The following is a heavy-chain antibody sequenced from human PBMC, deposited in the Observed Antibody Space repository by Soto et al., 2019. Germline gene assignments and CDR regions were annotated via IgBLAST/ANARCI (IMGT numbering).Heavy chain of an antibody. Sequence: GASVKVSCKASGGTFSSYGISWVRQAPGQGLEWMGWISAYNGNTNYAQKLQGRVTMTTDTSTSTAYMELRSLRSDDTAVYYCVRAGDYDFWSGYYSPPYYYYGMDVWGQGTTVTVSS. CDR1: GGTFSSYG. D-gene: IGHD3-3*01. CDR3: VRAGDYDFWSGYYSPPYYYYGMDV. CDR2: ISAYNGNT. V-gene: IGHV1-18*01. J-gene: IGHJ6*02.